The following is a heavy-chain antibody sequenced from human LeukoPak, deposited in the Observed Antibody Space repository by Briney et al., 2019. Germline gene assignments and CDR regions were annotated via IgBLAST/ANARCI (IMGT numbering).Heavy chain of an antibody. D-gene: IGHD1-26*01. CDR2: INSDGGST. Sequence: GGSLRLSCAASGFTFSSYWMYWVRQAPGKGLVWVSRINSDGGSTNYADSVKGRFAISRDNSKNTLYLEMNSLRAEDTAVYYCARVGEGAAKDWGQGTLVTVSS. V-gene: IGHV3-74*01. CDR3: ARVGEGAAKD. J-gene: IGHJ4*02. CDR1: GFTFSSYW.